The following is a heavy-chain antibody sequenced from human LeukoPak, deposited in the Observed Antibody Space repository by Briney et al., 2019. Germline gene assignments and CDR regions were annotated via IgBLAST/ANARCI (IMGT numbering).Heavy chain of an antibody. CDR1: GFTFDDYA. CDR3: VRVLGAYSSVYGPDFDY. CDR2: ISWNSGTI. J-gene: IGHJ4*02. Sequence: GGPLRLSCAASGFTFDDYAMHWVRQAPGKGLEWVSGISWNSGTIGYADSVKGRFTISRDNAKNSLYLQMNSLRDDDMALYYCVRVLGAYSSVYGPDFDYWGRGILVTVSS. V-gene: IGHV3-9*03. D-gene: IGHD3-16*01.